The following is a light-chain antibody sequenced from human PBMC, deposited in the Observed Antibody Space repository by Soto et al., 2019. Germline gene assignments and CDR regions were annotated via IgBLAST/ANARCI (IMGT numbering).Light chain of an antibody. J-gene: IGLJ2*01. CDR1: SSDVGGYNY. CDR2: EVS. Sequence: QSALTQPASVSGSPGQSITISCTGTSSDVGGYNYVSWYQHNPGKAPKLMIYEVSNRPSGFSNRFSGSKSGNTASLTISGLQADDEADYYCSSYTSSTTVVFGGGTKLTVL. CDR3: SSYTSSTTVV. V-gene: IGLV2-14*01.